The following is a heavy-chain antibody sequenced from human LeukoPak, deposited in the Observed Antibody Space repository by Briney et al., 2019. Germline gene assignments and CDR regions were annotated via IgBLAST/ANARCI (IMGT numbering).Heavy chain of an antibody. D-gene: IGHD6-19*01. CDR1: GFTFSSYG. Sequence: PGGSLGLSCAASGFTFSSYGMHWVRQAPGKGLEWVAVISYDGSNKYYADSVKGRFTISRDNSKNTLYLQMNSLRAEDTAVYYCAKDYRYSSGRGNWFDPWGQGTLVTVSS. CDR2: ISYDGSNK. V-gene: IGHV3-30*18. J-gene: IGHJ5*02. CDR3: AKDYRYSSGRGNWFDP.